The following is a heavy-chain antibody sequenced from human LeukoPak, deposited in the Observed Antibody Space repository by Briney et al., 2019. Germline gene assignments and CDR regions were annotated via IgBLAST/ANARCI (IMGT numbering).Heavy chain of an antibody. D-gene: IGHD6-19*01. CDR1: GGSISSYY. J-gene: IGHJ4*02. Sequence: PSETLSLTCTVSGGSISSYYWSWIRQPPGKGLEWIGYIYYSGSTNYNPSLKSRVTISVDTSKNQFSLKLSSVTAADTAVYYCARDFSSSGWWDFDYWGQGTLDTVSS. V-gene: IGHV4-59*01. CDR2: IYYSGST. CDR3: ARDFSSSGWWDFDY.